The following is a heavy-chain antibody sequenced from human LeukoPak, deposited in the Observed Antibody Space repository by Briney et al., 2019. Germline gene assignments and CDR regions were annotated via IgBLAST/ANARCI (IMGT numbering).Heavy chain of an antibody. V-gene: IGHV4-59*01. D-gene: IGHD3-22*01. CDR1: GGSISSYY. Sequence: SETLSLTCTVSGGSISSYYWSWIRQPPGKGLEWIGYIYYSGSTNYNPSLKSRVTMSVDTSKNQFSMKLSSVTAADTAVYYCARDRVDSSVLWRFDPWGQGTLVTVSS. J-gene: IGHJ5*02. CDR3: ARDRVDSSVLWRFDP. CDR2: IYYSGST.